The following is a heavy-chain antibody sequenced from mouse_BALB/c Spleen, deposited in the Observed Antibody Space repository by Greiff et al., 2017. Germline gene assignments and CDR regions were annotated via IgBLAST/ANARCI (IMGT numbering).Heavy chain of an antibody. Sequence: EVMLVESGGGLVKLGGSLKLSCAASGFTFSSYYMSWVRQTPEKRLELVAAINSNGGSTYYPDTVKGRFTISRDNAKNTLYLQMSSLKSEDTALYYCARQSTVRAMDYWGQGTSVTVSS. V-gene: IGHV5-6-2*01. J-gene: IGHJ4*01. D-gene: IGHD1-1*01. CDR3: ARQSTVRAMDY. CDR2: INSNGGST. CDR1: GFTFSSYY.